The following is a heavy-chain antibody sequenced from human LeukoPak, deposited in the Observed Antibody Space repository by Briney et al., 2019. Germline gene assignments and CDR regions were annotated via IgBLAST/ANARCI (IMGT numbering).Heavy chain of an antibody. CDR2: IYYSGST. Sequence: PSETLSLTCTVSGGSISSYYWSWIRQPPGKGLEWIGSIYYSGSTYYNPSLKSRVTISVDTSKNQFSLKLSSVTAADTAVYYCARDGPITGALDYWGQGTLVTVSS. CDR3: ARDGPITGALDY. J-gene: IGHJ4*02. D-gene: IGHD1-20*01. V-gene: IGHV4-39*07. CDR1: GGSISSYY.